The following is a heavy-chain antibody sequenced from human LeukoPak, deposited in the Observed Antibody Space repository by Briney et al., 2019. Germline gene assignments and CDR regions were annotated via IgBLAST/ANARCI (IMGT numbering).Heavy chain of an antibody. CDR3: AKEGTLD. CDR2: IDYSGDSP. J-gene: IGHJ4*02. V-gene: IGHV3-23*01. CDR1: GFTLSSYE. Sequence: GGSLRLSCTGSGFTLSSYEMTWIRQAPGKGLEWVSSIDYSGDSPYYADSVKGRFTMSRDNSKNIVYLQLSSLRPEDTAVYYCAKEGTLDWGQGTLVTVSS. D-gene: IGHD3-16*01.